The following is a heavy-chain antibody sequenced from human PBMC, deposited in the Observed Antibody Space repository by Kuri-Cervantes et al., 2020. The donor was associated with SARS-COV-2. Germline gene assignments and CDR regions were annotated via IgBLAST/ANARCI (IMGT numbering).Heavy chain of an antibody. D-gene: IGHD4-11*01. J-gene: IGHJ4*02. CDR3: ARDNSCFDY. CDR1: GFTFSSYA. V-gene: IGHV3-33*08. CDR2: IWYDGSNK. Sequence: GGSLRLSCAASGFTFSSYAMNWVRQAPGKGLEWVAVIWYDGSNKYYADSVKGRFTISRDNSKNTLYLQMNSLRAEDTAVYYCARDNSCFDYWGQGTLVTVSS.